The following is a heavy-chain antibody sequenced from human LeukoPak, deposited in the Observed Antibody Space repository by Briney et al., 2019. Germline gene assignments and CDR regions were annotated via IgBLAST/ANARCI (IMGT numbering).Heavy chain of an antibody. J-gene: IGHJ6*02. CDR1: GGSITSNTYY. CDR2: IYYSVTT. Sequence: SETLSLTCSVSGGSITSNTYYWGWVRQPPGKRLEWIGNIYYSVTTYYNPSLKSRVTISVDTSKNQFSLQLSSVTAADTAVYYCASQYCSGGSCYYYGTDVWGQGTTVTVSS. D-gene: IGHD2-15*01. CDR3: ASQYCSGGSCYYYGTDV. V-gene: IGHV4-39*01.